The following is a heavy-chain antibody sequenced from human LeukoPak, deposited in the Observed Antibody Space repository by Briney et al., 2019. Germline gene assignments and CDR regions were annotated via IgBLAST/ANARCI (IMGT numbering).Heavy chain of an antibody. CDR3: ARDLRITMVRGPGFDY. Sequence: ASVTVSFKASGYTFAGYYMHWVRQAPGQGLEWMGWINPNSGGTNYAQKFQGRVTMTRDTSISTAYMELSRLRSDETAVYYCARDLRITMVRGPGFDYWGQGTLVTVSS. D-gene: IGHD3-10*01. J-gene: IGHJ4*02. CDR1: GYTFAGYY. CDR2: INPNSGGT. V-gene: IGHV1-2*02.